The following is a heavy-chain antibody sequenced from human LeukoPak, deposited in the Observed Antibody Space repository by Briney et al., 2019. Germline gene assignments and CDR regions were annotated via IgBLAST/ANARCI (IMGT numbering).Heavy chain of an antibody. J-gene: IGHJ4*02. D-gene: IGHD3-9*01. CDR2: IYSGGST. V-gene: IGHV3-66*01. CDR3: ARAFDSWTGYFDY. CDR1: GLTVSSNS. Sequence: GESLRLSCAASGLTVSSNSMSWVRQAPGQGLEWVSVIYSGGSTYYADSVKGRFTISRDNSKNTLYLQMNSLRAEDTAVYYCARAFDSWTGYFDYWGQGTLVTVSS.